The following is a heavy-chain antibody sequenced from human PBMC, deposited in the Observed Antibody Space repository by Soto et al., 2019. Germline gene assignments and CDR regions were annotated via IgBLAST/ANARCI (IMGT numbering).Heavy chain of an antibody. V-gene: IGHV1-18*01. CDR3: ARDFRPYSSGWYSGY. J-gene: IGHJ4*02. Sequence: ASVKVSCKASGYTFTSYGISWVRQAPGQGLEWMGWISAYNGNTNYAQKLQGRVTMTTDTSTSTAYMELRSLRSDDAAVYYCARDFRPYSSGWYSGYWGQGTLVTVSS. CDR2: ISAYNGNT. CDR1: GYTFTSYG. D-gene: IGHD6-19*01.